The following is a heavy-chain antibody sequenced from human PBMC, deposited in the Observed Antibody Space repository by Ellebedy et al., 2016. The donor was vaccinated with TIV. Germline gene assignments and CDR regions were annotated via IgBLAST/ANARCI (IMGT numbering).Heavy chain of an antibody. CDR1: GGSISNYY. CDR3: ARGEGIQPLPYYFDD. V-gene: IGHV4-59*01. D-gene: IGHD1-14*01. CDR2: IYYSGST. Sequence: SETLSLTXTVSGGSISNYYWSWIRQPPGKGLEWIGYIYYSGSTNYNPSLNSRVTISVDTSKNQFSLKLRSVTAADTAVYYCARGEGIQPLPYYFDDWGQGTLVTVSS. J-gene: IGHJ4*02.